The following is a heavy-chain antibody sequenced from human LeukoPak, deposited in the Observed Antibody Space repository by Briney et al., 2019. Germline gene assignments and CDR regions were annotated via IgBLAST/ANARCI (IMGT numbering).Heavy chain of an antibody. V-gene: IGHV1-46*01. J-gene: IGHJ4*02. Sequence: ASVEVSCKASGYSFIRYHIHWVRQAPGQGLEWMGVLKLYDGSVSHAQKLQGRVTMTTDTSTSTAYMELRSLRSDDTAVYYCARSSGYSYGYRDDYWGQGTLVTVSS. D-gene: IGHD5-18*01. CDR1: GYSFIRYH. CDR3: ARSSGYSYGYRDDY. CDR2: LKLYDGSV.